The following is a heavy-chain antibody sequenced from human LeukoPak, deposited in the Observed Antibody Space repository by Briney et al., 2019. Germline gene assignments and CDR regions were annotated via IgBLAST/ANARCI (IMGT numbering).Heavy chain of an antibody. Sequence: SETLSLTCTVSGGSISSSFYSWGWIRQPPGKGLEWIGTVHYSGSTYYNPSLKSRVTVSVDTSKNQFSLKLNSVTAADTSLYYCARLVKGPYYFDYWVQGTLVTVSS. J-gene: IGHJ4*02. V-gene: IGHV4-39*01. CDR3: ARLVKGPYYFDY. CDR2: VHYSGST. CDR1: GGSISSSFYS.